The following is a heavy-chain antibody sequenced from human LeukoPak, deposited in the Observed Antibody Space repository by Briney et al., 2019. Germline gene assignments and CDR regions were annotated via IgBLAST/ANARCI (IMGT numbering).Heavy chain of an antibody. CDR3: ATSSPQYYYDSEFDP. D-gene: IGHD3-22*01. J-gene: IGHJ5*02. Sequence: GASVKVSCKASGYTFTGYYMHLVRQAPGQGLEWMGRINPNSGGTNYAQKFQGRVTMTRDTSISTAYMELSRLKSDDTAVYYCATSSPQYYYDSEFDPWGQGTLVTVSS. CDR2: INPNSGGT. V-gene: IGHV1-2*06. CDR1: GYTFTGYY.